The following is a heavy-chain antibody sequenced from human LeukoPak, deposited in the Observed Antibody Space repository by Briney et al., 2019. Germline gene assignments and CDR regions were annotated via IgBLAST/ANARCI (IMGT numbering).Heavy chain of an antibody. CDR2: ISSSRSYI. J-gene: IGHJ3*01. D-gene: IGHD6-25*01. V-gene: IGHV3-21*01. CDR1: GFTFSTYA. Sequence: GGSLRLSCAASGFTFSTYAMTWVRQAPGKGLEWVSSISSSRSYIYYADSVKGRFTISRDNAKKSLYLQMNSLRAEDTAIYYCSRDRARIGATTGAFDFWGQGTVVTVSS. CDR3: SRDRARIGATTGAFDF.